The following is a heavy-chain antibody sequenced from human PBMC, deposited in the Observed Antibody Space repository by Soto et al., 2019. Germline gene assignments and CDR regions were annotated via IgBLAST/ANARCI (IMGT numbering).Heavy chain of an antibody. J-gene: IGHJ4*02. CDR1: GFSINTYW. CDR2: INPEGNAK. CDR3: AAWDISNI. V-gene: IGHV3-7*01. D-gene: IGHD2-15*01. Sequence: GGSLRLSCSGFGFSINTYWMNWIRQTPGRGLEWVANINPEGNAKTYVDPVKGRFFVSRDNTRNSLDLQMTSLRVEDSAIYFCAAWDISNIWGQGILVTVSS.